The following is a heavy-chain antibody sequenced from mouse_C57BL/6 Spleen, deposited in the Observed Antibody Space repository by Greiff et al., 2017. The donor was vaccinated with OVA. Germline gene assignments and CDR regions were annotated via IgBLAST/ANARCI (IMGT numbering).Heavy chain of an antibody. CDR3: ARGLRYAMDY. CDR2: ILPGSGST. J-gene: IGHJ4*01. Sequence: VQLQQSGAELMKPGASVKLSCTATGYTFTGYWIEWVKQRPGHGLEWIGEILPGSGSTKYNEKFKGKATFTAYTSSTTAYMQLSSLPTEDSASYYCARGLRYAMDYWGQGTSVTVAS. V-gene: IGHV1-9*01. D-gene: IGHD1-1*01. CDR1: GYTFTGYW.